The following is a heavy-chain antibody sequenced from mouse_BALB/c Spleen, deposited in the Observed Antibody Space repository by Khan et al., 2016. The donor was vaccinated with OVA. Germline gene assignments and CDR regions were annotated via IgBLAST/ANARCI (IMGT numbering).Heavy chain of an antibody. Sequence: EVELVESGGGLVQPGGSLRLSCATSGFTFPDYYMSWVRQPPGKALEWLAFIRNKANAYTTEYSASVKGRFTISRDNSQSILYLQMNTLRAEDSATYYCARDNPYAMDYWGQGTSVTVSS. J-gene: IGHJ4*01. CDR3: ARDNPYAMDY. CDR2: IRNKANAYTT. CDR1: GFTFPDYY. V-gene: IGHV7-3*02.